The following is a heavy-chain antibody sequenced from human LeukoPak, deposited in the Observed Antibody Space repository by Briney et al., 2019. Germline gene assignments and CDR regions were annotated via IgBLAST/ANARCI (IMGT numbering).Heavy chain of an antibody. J-gene: IGHJ5*02. Sequence: ASVKVSCKASGYTFTGYYMHWVRQAPGQGLEWMGWINPNSGGTNYAQKFQGRVTITADESTSTAYMELSSLRSEDTAVYYCARRVGFGSGSWFDPWGQGTLVTVSS. CDR3: ARRVGFGSGSWFDP. V-gene: IGHV1-2*02. D-gene: IGHD3-10*01. CDR1: GYTFTGYY. CDR2: INPNSGGT.